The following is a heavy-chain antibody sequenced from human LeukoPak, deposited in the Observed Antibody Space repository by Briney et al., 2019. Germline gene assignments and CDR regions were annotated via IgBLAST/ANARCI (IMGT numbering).Heavy chain of an antibody. CDR2: IDTSGSYI. V-gene: IGHV3-21*01. CDR3: ARGRSITLLRGVAMSDGFDI. CDR1: GFTFTSYG. Sequence: GGSLRLSCAASGFTFTSYGMNWVRQAPGKGLEWVSFIDTSGSYIYYGDSLKGRVTISRDNAKNSLYLQMNGLRAEDTAVYYCARGRSITLLRGVAMSDGFDIWGQGAMVTVSS. J-gene: IGHJ3*02. D-gene: IGHD3-10*01.